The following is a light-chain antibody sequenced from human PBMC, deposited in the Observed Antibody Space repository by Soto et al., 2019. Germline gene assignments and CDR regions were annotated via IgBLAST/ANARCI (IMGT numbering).Light chain of an antibody. CDR1: QSISSW. V-gene: IGKV1-5*01. CDR3: QQYNSYSPYT. Sequence: DIQMTQSPSTLSASVGDRVTITCRASQSISSWLAWYQQKPGKAPKLLIYDAPSLESGVPSRFSGSGSGTEFTLTISSLQPDDFATYYCQQYNSYSPYTFGQGTKLEFK. J-gene: IGKJ2*01. CDR2: DAP.